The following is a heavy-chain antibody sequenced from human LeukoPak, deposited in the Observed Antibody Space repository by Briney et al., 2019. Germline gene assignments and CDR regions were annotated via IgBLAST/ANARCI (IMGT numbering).Heavy chain of an antibody. V-gene: IGHV3-11*04. CDR3: ARAFNDAFDI. CDR2: VSSSGSRI. CDR1: GFTFRDYY. J-gene: IGHJ3*02. Sequence: KPGGSLRLSCAASGFTFRDYYMSWIRQAPGKGLEWVSYVSSSGSRIYNADSVKGRFTISRDNAKNSLYLQMNSLRAEDTAVYYCARAFNDAFDIWGQGTMVTVSS.